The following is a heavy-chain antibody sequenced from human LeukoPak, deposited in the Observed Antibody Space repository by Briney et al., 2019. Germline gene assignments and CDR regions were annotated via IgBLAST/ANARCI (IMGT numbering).Heavy chain of an antibody. J-gene: IGHJ4*02. CDR3: ARAPRGSVYFFDY. D-gene: IGHD2-15*01. CDR1: GCTFTSYA. CDR2: IIPILSIA. V-gene: IGHV1-69*04. Sequence: SVKVSCKASGCTFTSYAISWVRHAPAQGLEWMGRIIPILSIANYAQKFQGRVTITTAKSTSTAYMELRSLSSEAKAAYYYARAPRGSVYFFDYWGQGTLVTVSA.